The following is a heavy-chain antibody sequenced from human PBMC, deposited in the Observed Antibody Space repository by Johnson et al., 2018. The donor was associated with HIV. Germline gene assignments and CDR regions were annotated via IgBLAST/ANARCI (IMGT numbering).Heavy chain of an antibody. V-gene: IGHV3-20*04. CDR1: GFNFDDHG. CDR3: VRDLSFDSIGYSHAFDM. D-gene: IGHD3-22*01. J-gene: IGHJ3*02. Sequence: VQLVESGGAVVRPGGSLRLSCAASGFNFDDHGMSWVRQAPGKGLEWVSGINWNGGSTGYADSVEGRFTISRDNAKNSLYLQMNSLRVEDTALYYCVRDLSFDSIGYSHAFDMWGQGTMVTVSS. CDR2: INWNGGST.